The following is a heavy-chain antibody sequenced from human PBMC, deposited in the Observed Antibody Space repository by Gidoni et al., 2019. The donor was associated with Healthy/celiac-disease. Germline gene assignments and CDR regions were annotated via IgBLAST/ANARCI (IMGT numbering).Heavy chain of an antibody. D-gene: IGHD3-22*01. CDR2: ISSSSSYI. CDR1: GFTFSSYR. Sequence: EVQLVESGGGLVKPGGSLRLSCAASGFTFSSYRMNWVRQAPGKGLEWVSSISSSSSYIYYADSVKGRFTISRDNAKNSLYLQMNSLRAEDTAVYYCATPTPYYYDSSGYPQDAFDIWGQGTMVTVSS. CDR3: ATPTPYYYDSSGYPQDAFDI. V-gene: IGHV3-21*01. J-gene: IGHJ3*02.